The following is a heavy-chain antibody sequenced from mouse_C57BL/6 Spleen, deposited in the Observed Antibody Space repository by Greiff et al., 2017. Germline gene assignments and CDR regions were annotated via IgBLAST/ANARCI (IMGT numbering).Heavy chain of an antibody. CDR2: IWRGGST. CDR1: GFSLTSYG. CDR3: AKKLDDGYYVGFAY. J-gene: IGHJ3*01. Sequence: QVQLQQSGPGLVQPSQSLSITCTVSGFSLTSYGVHWVRQSPGKGLEWLGVIWRGGSTDHNAAFMSRLSITKDNSKSQVFFKMNSLQADDTAIYYCAKKLDDGYYVGFAYWGQGTLVTVSA. D-gene: IGHD2-3*01. V-gene: IGHV2-5*01.